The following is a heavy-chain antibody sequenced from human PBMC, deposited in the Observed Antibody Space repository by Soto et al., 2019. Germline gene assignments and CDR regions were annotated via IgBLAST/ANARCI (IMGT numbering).Heavy chain of an antibody. CDR3: AKSGSSGWYGWFDP. J-gene: IGHJ5*02. D-gene: IGHD6-19*01. CDR2: IYWNDDK. CDR1: GFSLRTSGVG. Sequence: QITLKESGPTLVKPTQTLTLTCIFSGFSLRTSGVGVGWIRQPPGKALEWLGFIYWNDDKRYSPSLKSRLNITKDTSKNQVVLTMTNVDPVDTATYYCAKSGSSGWYGWFDPWGQGTLVTVSS. V-gene: IGHV2-5*01.